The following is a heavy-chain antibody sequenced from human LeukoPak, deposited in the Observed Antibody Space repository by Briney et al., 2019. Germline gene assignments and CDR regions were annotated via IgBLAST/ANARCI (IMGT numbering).Heavy chain of an antibody. CDR2: IYTSGST. V-gene: IGHV4-4*07. CDR3: ARDLTSSDTTLGDAFDI. CDR1: GGSISSYY. D-gene: IGHD1-26*01. J-gene: IGHJ3*02. Sequence: SETLSLTCTVSGGSISSYYWSWIRQPAGKGLEWIGRIYTSGSTNYNPSLKSRVTMSVDTSKNQFSLKLSSVTAADTAVYYCARDLTSSDTTLGDAFDIWGQGTMVTVS.